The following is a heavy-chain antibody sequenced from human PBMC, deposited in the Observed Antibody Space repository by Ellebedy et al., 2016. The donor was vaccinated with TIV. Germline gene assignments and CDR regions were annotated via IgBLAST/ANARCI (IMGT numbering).Heavy chain of an antibody. CDR2: IRPDNGNT. V-gene: IGHV1-18*01. Sequence: AASVKVSCKASGYSFTSYGLSWVRQAPGQGLEWMGWIRPDNGNTNYAQKLQGRVTMTTDTSTSTAHMELRSLRSDDTAVYYCARDGRYGGGWRLDYWGQGTLVTVSS. J-gene: IGHJ4*02. CDR1: GYSFTSYG. D-gene: IGHD6-19*01. CDR3: ARDGRYGGGWRLDY.